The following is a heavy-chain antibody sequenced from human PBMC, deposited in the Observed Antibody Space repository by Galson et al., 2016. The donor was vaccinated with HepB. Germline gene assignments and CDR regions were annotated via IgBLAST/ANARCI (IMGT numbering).Heavy chain of an antibody. CDR1: GFTFSSYK. V-gene: IGHV3-30*04. Sequence: SLRLSCAASGFTFSSYKMHWVRQAPGKGLDWVAVMLYDGSDKYYADSVKGRFTISRDTSKNTLYLQMNSLRAEDTAVYYCARDQYVRGSGWYSASGCWCQGTLVTVSS. CDR3: ARDQYVRGSGWYSASGC. D-gene: IGHD6-13*01. J-gene: IGHJ4*02. CDR2: MLYDGSDK.